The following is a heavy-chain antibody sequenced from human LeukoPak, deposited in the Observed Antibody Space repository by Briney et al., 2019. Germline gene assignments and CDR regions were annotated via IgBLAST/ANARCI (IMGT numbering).Heavy chain of an antibody. CDR2: IYPGDSDT. CDR3: ARHGIVGATMDWFDP. V-gene: IGHV5-51*01. J-gene: IGHJ5*02. CDR1: GYSFTSYW. Sequence: PGESLKISCKGSGYSFTSYWIGWVRQMPGKGLEWMGIIYPGDSDTRYSPSFQGQVTISADKSISTAYLQWSSLKASDTAMYYSARHGIVGATMDWFDPWGQGTLVTVSS. D-gene: IGHD1-26*01.